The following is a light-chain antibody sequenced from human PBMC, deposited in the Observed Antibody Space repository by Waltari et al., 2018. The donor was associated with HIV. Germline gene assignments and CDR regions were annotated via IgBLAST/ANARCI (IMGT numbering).Light chain of an antibody. CDR2: WSY. CDR3: QQYFTTPWM. J-gene: IGKJ1*01. Sequence: DIVMTQSPDSLAVSLGERATIDCKSSQSVLYSSNNKNYLAWYQQRPGQSPRMIIYWSYTREAGVPDRFSGSGSGTDFNLTISSLQAEDVAVYYCQQYFTTPWMFGQGTKVEIK. V-gene: IGKV4-1*01. CDR1: QSVLYSSNNKNY.